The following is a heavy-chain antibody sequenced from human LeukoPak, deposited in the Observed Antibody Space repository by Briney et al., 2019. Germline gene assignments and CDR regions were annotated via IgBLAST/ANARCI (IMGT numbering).Heavy chain of an antibody. CDR3: ARDFGSYGFDY. V-gene: IGHV3-33*01. J-gene: IGHJ4*02. CDR1: GFTFSSYG. D-gene: IGHD5-18*01. Sequence: GRSLRLSRAASGFTFSSYGMHWVRQAPGKGLEWVAVIWYDGSNKYYADSVKGRFTISRDNSKNTLYLQMNSLRAEDTAVYYCARDFGSYGFDYWGQGTLVTVSS. CDR2: IWYDGSNK.